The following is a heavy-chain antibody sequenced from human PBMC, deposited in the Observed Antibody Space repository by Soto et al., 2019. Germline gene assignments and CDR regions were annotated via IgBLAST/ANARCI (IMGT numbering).Heavy chain of an antibody. CDR2: ISGYNGNT. V-gene: IGHV1-18*01. Sequence: QVQLVQSRGEVKKPGASVKVSCKTSGYSFTTYGISWVRQAPGQGLEWMGWISGYNGNTNYAQKLKGRLTMTTDTPXXTAYMERRSLTSDDTAVYYCAREGPAPYYYYGMDVWGQGSTVTVSS. J-gene: IGHJ6*02. CDR3: AREGPAPYYYYGMDV. CDR1: GYSFTTYG.